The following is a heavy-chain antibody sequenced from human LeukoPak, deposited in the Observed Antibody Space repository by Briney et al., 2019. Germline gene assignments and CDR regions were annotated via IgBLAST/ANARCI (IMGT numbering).Heavy chain of an antibody. Sequence: SETLSLTCTVSGASISSDDYYWNWIRQSPGKGLEWIGYIYYTGSPYYNPSLKSRVLISEDTSKNQISPKLTSLTAADTAAYYCARIRGYSYGYFDYWGQGTLVTVSS. CDR1: GASISSDDYY. D-gene: IGHD5-18*01. V-gene: IGHV4-30-4*01. CDR2: IYYTGSP. CDR3: ARIRGYSYGYFDY. J-gene: IGHJ4*02.